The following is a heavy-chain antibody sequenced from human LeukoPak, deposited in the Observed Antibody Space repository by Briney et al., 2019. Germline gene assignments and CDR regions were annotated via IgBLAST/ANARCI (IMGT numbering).Heavy chain of an antibody. Sequence: GGSLRLSCAASGFTFSSFGMHWVRQAPGKGLEWVSSISGSGGRTSYADSVQGRFTISRDNSRNTLYLELNSLRAEDAAVYFCAMAVIGSGWTLDYWGQGTLVTVS. D-gene: IGHD6-19*01. V-gene: IGHV3-23*01. CDR1: GFTFSSFG. CDR3: AMAVIGSGWTLDY. CDR2: ISGSGGRT. J-gene: IGHJ4*02.